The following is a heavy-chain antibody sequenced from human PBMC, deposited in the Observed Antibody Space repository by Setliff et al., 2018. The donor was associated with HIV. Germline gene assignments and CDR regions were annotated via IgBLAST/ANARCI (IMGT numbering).Heavy chain of an antibody. D-gene: IGHD5-12*01. Sequence: SETLSLTCAVYGGSFSDYYWSWIRQPPGKGLEWIGEINHSGSTNYNPSLKSRVTISMATSKNQFSLKLNSVTAADTAVYYCARDFKRYNSPCRFDPWGPGTLVTVSS. V-gene: IGHV4-34*01. J-gene: IGHJ5*02. CDR3: ARDFKRYNSPCRFDP. CDR1: GGSFSDYY. CDR2: INHSGST.